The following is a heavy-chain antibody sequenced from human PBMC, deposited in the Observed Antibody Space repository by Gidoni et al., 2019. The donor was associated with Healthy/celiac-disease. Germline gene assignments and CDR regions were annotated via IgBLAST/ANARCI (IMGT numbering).Heavy chain of an antibody. V-gene: IGHV3-23*01. CDR3: AKGPHITIFGVGDAFDI. J-gene: IGHJ3*02. Sequence: EVQLFESGVGLVQPGGSLRLPCSASGFTFSSYAMSWVRQAPGKGLEWVSAISGSGGSTYYADSVKGRFTISRDNSKNTLYLQMNSLRAEDTAVYYCAKGPHITIFGVGDAFDIWGQGTMVTVSS. D-gene: IGHD3-3*01. CDR2: ISGSGGST. CDR1: GFTFSSYA.